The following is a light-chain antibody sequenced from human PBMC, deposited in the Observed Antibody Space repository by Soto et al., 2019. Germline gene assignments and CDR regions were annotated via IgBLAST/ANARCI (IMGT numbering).Light chain of an antibody. Sequence: QSALTQPASVSGSPGQSITMSCTGASSDIGGYNYVSWYQHHPGEAPKLLIYDVTQRPSGVSNRFSASTSGNTASLTISGLQAEDEADYYCSSYTSRNTVVFGGGTKLTVL. CDR2: DVT. V-gene: IGLV2-14*01. J-gene: IGLJ2*01. CDR1: SSDIGGYNY. CDR3: SSYTSRNTVV.